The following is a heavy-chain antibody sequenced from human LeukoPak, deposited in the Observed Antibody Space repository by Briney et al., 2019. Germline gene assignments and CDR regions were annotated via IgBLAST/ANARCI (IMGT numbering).Heavy chain of an antibody. V-gene: IGHV1-8*03. CDR2: MNPNSGDR. CDR3: ACTEHPTRWFDP. J-gene: IGHJ5*02. CDR1: GYTFSSYD. D-gene: IGHD1-26*01. Sequence: ASVKVSCKASGYTFSSYDINWVRQATGQGLEWMGWMNPNSGDRGYAQKFQGRVTLTRNTSINTAYMELSSLRSDDTAVYYCACTEHPTRWFDPWGQGTLVTVSS.